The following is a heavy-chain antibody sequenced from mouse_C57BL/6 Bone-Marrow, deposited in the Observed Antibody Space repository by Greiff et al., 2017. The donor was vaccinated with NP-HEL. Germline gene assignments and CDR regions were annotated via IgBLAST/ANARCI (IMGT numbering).Heavy chain of an antibody. CDR3: ARSTPDSSGYLYYFDY. D-gene: IGHD3-2*02. V-gene: IGHV1-55*01. J-gene: IGHJ2*01. CDR1: GYTFTSYW. Sequence: VQLQQPGAELVKPGASVKMSCKASGYTFTSYWITWVKQRPGQGLEWIGDIYPGSGSTNYNEKFKSKATLTVDTSSSTAYMQLSSLTSEDSAVYYCARSTPDSSGYLYYFDYWGQGTTLTVSS. CDR2: IYPGSGST.